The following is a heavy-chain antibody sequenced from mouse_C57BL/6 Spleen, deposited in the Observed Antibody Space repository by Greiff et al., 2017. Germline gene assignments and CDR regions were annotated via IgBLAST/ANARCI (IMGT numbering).Heavy chain of an antibody. CDR1: GFTFSDYG. J-gene: IGHJ1*03. Sequence: EVMLVESGGGLVKPGGSLKLSCAASGFTFSDYGMHWVRQAPEKGLEWVAYISSGSSTIYYADTVKGRFTISRDNAKNTLFLQMTSLRSEDTAMYYCERGYDGSYWYFDVWGTGTTVTVSS. CDR3: ERGYDGSYWYFDV. D-gene: IGHD2-12*01. CDR2: ISSGSSTI. V-gene: IGHV5-17*01.